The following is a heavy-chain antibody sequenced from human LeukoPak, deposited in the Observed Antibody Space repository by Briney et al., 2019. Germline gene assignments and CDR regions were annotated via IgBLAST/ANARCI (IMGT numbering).Heavy chain of an antibody. D-gene: IGHD3-22*01. V-gene: IGHV3-23*01. CDR1: GFTFSNYA. Sequence: GGSLRLSCAASGFTFSNYAMSWVRQAPGKGLEWVSAISGSASSTYHADSVKGRFTISRDNSKNTLYLQMNSLRAEDTAVYYCAKDPGIYYDSSGPFDPWGQGTLVTVSS. CDR3: AKDPGIYYDSSGPFDP. CDR2: ISGSASST. J-gene: IGHJ5*02.